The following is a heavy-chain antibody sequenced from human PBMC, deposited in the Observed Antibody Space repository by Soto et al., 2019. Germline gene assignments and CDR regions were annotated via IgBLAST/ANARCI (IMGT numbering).Heavy chain of an antibody. CDR1: EFAVINYF. CDR3: ARDEFGGAYDLWQ. Sequence: EVQLVESGGGLVQPGGSVRLSCAASEFAVINYFMAWVRQAPGKGLEWVSVISNGGDTYYADSVKGRFTISRDNSKNTLYLQMNTLRVEDTAVYYCARDEFGGAYDLWQGGQGTLVIVSS. CDR2: ISNGGDT. V-gene: IGHV3-66*01. J-gene: IGHJ4*02. D-gene: IGHD3-3*01.